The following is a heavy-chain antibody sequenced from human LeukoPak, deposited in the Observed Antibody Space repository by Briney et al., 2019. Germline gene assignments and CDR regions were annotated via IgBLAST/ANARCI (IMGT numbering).Heavy chain of an antibody. D-gene: IGHD3-10*01. CDR1: GFTFSSYA. CDR3: AKGRNYGSGSSTPHYDY. Sequence: GGSLRLSCAASGFTFSSYAMHWVRQAPGKGLEWLAFIRYDESDKYYADSVRGRFTISRDNSRNTLFLQVNSLRLEDTAVYYCAKGRNYGSGSSTPHYDYWGQGTLVIVSS. V-gene: IGHV3-30*02. CDR2: IRYDESDK. J-gene: IGHJ4*02.